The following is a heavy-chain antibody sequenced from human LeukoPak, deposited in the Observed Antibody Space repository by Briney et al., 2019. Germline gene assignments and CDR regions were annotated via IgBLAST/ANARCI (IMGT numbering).Heavy chain of an antibody. CDR2: ISSSSSYT. CDR3: ARDFCSGGSCYSHYYSMDV. CDR1: GFTFSDYY. Sequence: GGSLRLSCAASGFTFSDYYMSWIRQAPGKGLEWVSYISSSSSYTNYADSVKGRFTISRDNAKNSLYLQMKSLRAEDTALYYCARDFCSGGSCYSHYYSMDVWGQGATVTVSS. J-gene: IGHJ6*02. V-gene: IGHV3-11*05. D-gene: IGHD2-15*01.